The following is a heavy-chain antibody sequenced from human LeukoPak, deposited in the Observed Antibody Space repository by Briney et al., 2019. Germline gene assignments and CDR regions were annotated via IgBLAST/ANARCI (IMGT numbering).Heavy chain of an antibody. D-gene: IGHD4-17*01. CDR3: AHLISYGAHRRYYFDY. V-gene: IGHV2-5*02. CDR1: GFSLSTSGVG. CDR2: IYWDDDK. Sequence: SGPTLVKPTQTLTLTCTFSGFSLSTSGVGVGWIRHPPGKALEWLALIYWDDDKRYSPSLKSRLTITKDTSKNQVVLTMTNMDPVDTATYYCAHLISYGAHRRYYFDYWGQGTLVTVSS. J-gene: IGHJ4*02.